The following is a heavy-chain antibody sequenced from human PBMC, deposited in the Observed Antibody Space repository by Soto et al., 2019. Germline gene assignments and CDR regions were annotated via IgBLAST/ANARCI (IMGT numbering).Heavy chain of an antibody. CDR1: GFTFYNYA. Sequence: EVQLLESGGGLVRPGGSLRLSCAASGFTFYNYAMNWVRQAPGKGLEWVSTISGGGDGTYYADSVKGRFTISRDNSRNTVYLQMNSLRAEDTAVYYCAKKGVGSLATYCTTGDCHYAFDVWGQGTLVTVSS. V-gene: IGHV3-23*01. CDR3: AKKGVGSLATYCTTGDCHYAFDV. CDR2: ISGGGDGT. J-gene: IGHJ3*01. D-gene: IGHD2-8*01.